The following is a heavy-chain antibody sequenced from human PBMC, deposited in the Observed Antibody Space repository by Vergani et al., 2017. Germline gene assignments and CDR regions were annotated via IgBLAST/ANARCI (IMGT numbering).Heavy chain of an antibody. J-gene: IGHJ4*02. CDR3: AKAYCSSTSCYSRGPLDY. D-gene: IGHD2-2*01. V-gene: IGHV3-7*01. Sequence: EVQLVESGGGLVQPGGSLRLSCAASGFTFSSYWMSWVRQAPGKGLEWVANIKQDGSEKYYADSVKGRFTISRDNSKNTLYLQMNSLRAEDTAVYYCAKAYCSSTSCYSRGPLDYWGQGTQVTVSS. CDR2: IKQDGSEK. CDR1: GFTFSSYW.